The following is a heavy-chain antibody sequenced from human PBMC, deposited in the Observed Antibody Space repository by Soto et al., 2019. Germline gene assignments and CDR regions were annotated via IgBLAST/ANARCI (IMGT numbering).Heavy chain of an antibody. D-gene: IGHD3-16*01. J-gene: IGHJ6*03. Sequence: EVQLLESGGGLVQPGGSLRLSCAASGFTVSSYAMSWVRQAPGKGLEWVSAISGSGSTYSADSVKGRFTISRGSSKNTVYLEMNSLRAEDTAVYYCAKALRFTFTTGYYMDVWGRGTTVTVSS. CDR3: AKALRFTFTTGYYMDV. CDR2: ISGSGST. V-gene: IGHV3-23*01. CDR1: GFTVSSYA.